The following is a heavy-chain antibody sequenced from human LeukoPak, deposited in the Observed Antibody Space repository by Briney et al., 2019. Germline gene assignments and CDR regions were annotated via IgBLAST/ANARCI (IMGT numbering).Heavy chain of an antibody. CDR2: INWDGASR. CDR3: VKGGGGLATITSLQY. CDR1: GFTFDDYA. V-gene: IGHV3-43*01. D-gene: IGHD5-24*01. Sequence: GRSLRLSCAASGFTFDDYAMYWIRQAPGKGLEWVSAINWDGASRTYADSVKGRFSISRDNSKNSLYLQMNSLRREDTALYYCVKGGGGLATITSLQYWGQGTLVTVSS. J-gene: IGHJ4*02.